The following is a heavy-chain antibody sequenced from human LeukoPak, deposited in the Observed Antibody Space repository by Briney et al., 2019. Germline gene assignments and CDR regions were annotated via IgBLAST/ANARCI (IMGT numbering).Heavy chain of an antibody. CDR2: INHSGST. Sequence: PSETLSLTCAVYGGSFSGYYWSWIRQPPGKGLEWIGEINHSGSTNYNPSLKSRVTISVDTSKNQFSLKLSSVTAADTAVYYCASTQPDTAMVQVFEYWGQETLVTVSS. V-gene: IGHV4-34*01. CDR1: GGSFSGYY. J-gene: IGHJ4*02. D-gene: IGHD5-18*01. CDR3: ASTQPDTAMVQVFEY.